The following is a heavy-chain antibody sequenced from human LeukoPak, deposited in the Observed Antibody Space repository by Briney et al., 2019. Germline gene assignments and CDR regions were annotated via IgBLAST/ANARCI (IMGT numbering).Heavy chain of an antibody. D-gene: IGHD3-16*02. CDR2: ISGSGATT. CDR3: AKDLLDLSSDY. CDR1: GFTFSAYA. Sequence: GGSLRLSCAASGFTFSAYAMSWVRQAPAKGLDWVSTISGSGATTYYADSVKGRFTISRDNSKNTLHLQMNSLRAEDTAIYYCAKDLLDLSSDYWGQGTLVTVSS. V-gene: IGHV3-23*01. J-gene: IGHJ4*02.